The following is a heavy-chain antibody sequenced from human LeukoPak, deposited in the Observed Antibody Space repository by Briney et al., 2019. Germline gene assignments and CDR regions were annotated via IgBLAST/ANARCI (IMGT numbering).Heavy chain of an antibody. CDR1: GGSISSGSYY. CDR3: ASNRVGQ. J-gene: IGHJ4*02. D-gene: IGHD1-14*01. Sequence: PSETLSLTCTVSGGSISSGSYYWSWIRQPAGKGLEWIGRIYTSGSTDYNPSLKSRVTISIDTSKNQFSLKLSSVTAADTAMYYCASNRVGQWGQGTLVTVSS. V-gene: IGHV4-61*02. CDR2: IYTSGST.